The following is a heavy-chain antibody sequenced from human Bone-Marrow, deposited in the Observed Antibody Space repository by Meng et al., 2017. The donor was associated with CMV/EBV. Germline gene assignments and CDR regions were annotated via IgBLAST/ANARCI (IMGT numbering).Heavy chain of an antibody. D-gene: IGHD3-16*01. J-gene: IGHJ5*02. Sequence: GESLKISCAASGFTFSSYWMHWVRQAPGKGLVWVSRINSDGSSTSYADSVKGRFTISRDNAKNTLYLQMNSLRAEDTAVYYCAKDPSTGWGDWFDPWGQGIPVTVSS. CDR3: AKDPSTGWGDWFDP. CDR2: INSDGSST. CDR1: GFTFSSYW. V-gene: IGHV3-74*01.